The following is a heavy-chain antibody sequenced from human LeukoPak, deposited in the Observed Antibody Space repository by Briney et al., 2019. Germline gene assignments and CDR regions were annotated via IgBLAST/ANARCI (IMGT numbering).Heavy chain of an antibody. V-gene: IGHV4-61*02. CDR1: GGSISGGSYY. CDR3: ARESVLLWFGEFPGGMDV. D-gene: IGHD3-10*01. Sequence: SETLSLTCTVSGGSISGGSYYWSWIRQPAGKGLEWIGRIYTSGSTNYNPSLKSRVTISVDTSKNQFSLKLSSVTAADTAVYYCARESVLLWFGEFPGGMDVWGQGTTVTVSS. CDR2: IYTSGST. J-gene: IGHJ6*02.